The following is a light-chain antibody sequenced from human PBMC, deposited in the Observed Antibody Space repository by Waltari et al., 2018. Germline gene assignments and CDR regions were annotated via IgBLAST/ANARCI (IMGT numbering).Light chain of an antibody. J-gene: IGKJ4*01. CDR2: DAS. CDR1: QSVSGY. CDR3: QQRSNWPLT. Sequence: EIVLTQSPATLSLSPGERATLSCRASQSVSGYFGWYQQKPGQAPRLLIFDASNRATGIPARFSGSGSGTDFTLTISSLEPEDFAVYYCQQRSNWPLTFGGGTKVEIK. V-gene: IGKV3-11*01.